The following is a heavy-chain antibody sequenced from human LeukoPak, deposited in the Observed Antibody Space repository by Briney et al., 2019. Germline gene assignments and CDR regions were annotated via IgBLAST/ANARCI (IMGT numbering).Heavy chain of an antibody. CDR1: GFTFSSYS. CDR3: ARDSTFIAFDI. CDR2: ISSSGSTI. D-gene: IGHD2/OR15-2a*01. Sequence: GGSLRLSCAASGFTFSSYSMSWIRQAPGKGLEWVSYISSSGSTIYYADSVKGRFTISRDNAKNSLYLQMNSLRAEDTAVYYCARDSTFIAFDIWGQGTMVTVSS. J-gene: IGHJ3*02. V-gene: IGHV3-48*04.